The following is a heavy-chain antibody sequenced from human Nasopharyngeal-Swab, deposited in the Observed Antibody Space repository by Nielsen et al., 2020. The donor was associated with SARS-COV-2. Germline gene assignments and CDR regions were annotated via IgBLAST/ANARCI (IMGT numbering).Heavy chain of an antibody. V-gene: IGHV4-34*01. CDR3: AAVNWSSWYYDY. CDR1: GGSFSGYY. D-gene: IGHD6-13*01. CDR2: INHSGST. Sequence: SETLSLTCAVYGGSFSGYYWSWIRQPPGKGLEWIGEINHSGSTNYNPSLKGRVTISVDTSKNQFSLKLSSVTAADTAVYYCAAVNWSSWYYDYWGQGTLVTVSS. J-gene: IGHJ4*02.